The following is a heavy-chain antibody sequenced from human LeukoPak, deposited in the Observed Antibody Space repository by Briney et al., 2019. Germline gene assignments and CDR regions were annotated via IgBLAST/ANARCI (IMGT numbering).Heavy chain of an antibody. CDR1: GGSFSGYY. CDR2: INHSGST. V-gene: IGHV4-34*01. CDR3: ASWRAYYFDY. J-gene: IGHJ4*02. Sequence: PSETLSLTCAVYGGSFSGYYWSWIRQPPGKGLEWIGEINHSGSTNYNPSLKSRVTISVDKSKNQFSLKLSSVTAADTAVYYCASWRAYYFDYWGQGTLVTVSS.